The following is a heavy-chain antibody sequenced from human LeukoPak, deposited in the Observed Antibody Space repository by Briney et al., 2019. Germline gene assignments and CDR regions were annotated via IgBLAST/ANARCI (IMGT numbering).Heavy chain of an antibody. CDR1: GFTVSSNY. CDR3: ARAGAVAASFDH. J-gene: IGHJ4*02. V-gene: IGHV3-53*01. Sequence: GGSLRLSCAASGFTVSSNYMSWVRQAPGKGLEWVSVIYSGGSTYYADSVKGRFTISRDNSKNTLYLQMNSLRAEDTAVYYCARAGAVAASFDHWGQGTLVTVSS. D-gene: IGHD6-19*01. CDR2: IYSGGST.